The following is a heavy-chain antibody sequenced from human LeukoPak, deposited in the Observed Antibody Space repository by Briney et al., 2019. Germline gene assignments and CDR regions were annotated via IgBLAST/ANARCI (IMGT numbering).Heavy chain of an antibody. Sequence: GSVNVSFQASVYTLIGYYMHWVRQAPGQGREWMGWINPNSCGTNYAQKFQGRVTMTRDTSISTAYMELSRLRSDDTAVYYCARDLEWELLTGAFDIWGQGTMVTVSS. CDR3: ARDLEWELLTGAFDI. D-gene: IGHD1-26*01. V-gene: IGHV1-2*02. J-gene: IGHJ3*02. CDR2: INPNSCGT. CDR1: VYTLIGYY.